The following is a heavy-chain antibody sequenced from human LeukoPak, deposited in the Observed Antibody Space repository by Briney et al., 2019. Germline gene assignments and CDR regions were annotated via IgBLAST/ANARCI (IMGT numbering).Heavy chain of an antibody. CDR2: INPNSGGT. D-gene: IGHD6-13*01. Sequence: ASVKVSCKASGYTFTSYGISWVRQAPGQGLEWMGWINPNSGGTNYAQKFQGWVTMTRDTSISTAYMELSRLRSDDTAVYYCARMRRVAAAQLGGWFDPWGQGTLVTVSS. J-gene: IGHJ5*02. V-gene: IGHV1-2*04. CDR3: ARMRRVAAAQLGGWFDP. CDR1: GYTFTSYG.